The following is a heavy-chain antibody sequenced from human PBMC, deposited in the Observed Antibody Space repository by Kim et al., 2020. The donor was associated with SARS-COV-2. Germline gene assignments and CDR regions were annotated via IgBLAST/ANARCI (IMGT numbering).Heavy chain of an antibody. CDR3: ARDGSMVRGVIRAFDI. J-gene: IGHJ3*02. D-gene: IGHD3-10*01. Sequence: SVKGRFTISRDNSKNTLYLQMNSLRAEDTAVYYCARDGSMVRGVIRAFDIWGQGTMVTVSS. V-gene: IGHV3-66*01.